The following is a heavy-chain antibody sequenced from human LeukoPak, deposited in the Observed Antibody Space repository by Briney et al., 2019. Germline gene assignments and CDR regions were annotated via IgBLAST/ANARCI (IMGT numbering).Heavy chain of an antibody. V-gene: IGHV3-74*01. CDR2: INSDGSNT. J-gene: IGHJ4*02. CDR3: ARDPVGARPDF. Sequence: PGGSLRLSCAASGFTFSSYRMHWVRQAPGKRVVWVSRINSDGSNTNYADAVKGRFTISRDSARNTLYLDMNSLRAEDTAVYYCARDPVGARPDFWGQGTLVTVSS. D-gene: IGHD1-26*01. CDR1: GFTFSSYR.